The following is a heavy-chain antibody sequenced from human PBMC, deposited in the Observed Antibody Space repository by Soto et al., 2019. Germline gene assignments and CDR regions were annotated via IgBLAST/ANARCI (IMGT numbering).Heavy chain of an antibody. J-gene: IGHJ4*02. V-gene: IGHV1-2*04. D-gene: IGHD2-2*01. Sequence: ASVKVSCKASGYTFTGYYMHWVRQAPGQGLEWMGWINPNSGGTNYAQKFQGWVTMTRDTSISTAYMELSRLRSDDTAVYYCARVRCSSTSCYFRGAFDYWGQGTLVTVYS. CDR2: INPNSGGT. CDR1: GYTFTGYY. CDR3: ARVRCSSTSCYFRGAFDY.